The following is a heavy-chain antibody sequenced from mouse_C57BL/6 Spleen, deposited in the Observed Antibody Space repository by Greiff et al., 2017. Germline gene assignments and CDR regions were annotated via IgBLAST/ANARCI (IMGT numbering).Heavy chain of an antibody. CDR3: ARTRASYDSRYYAMDY. Sequence: QVQLQQSGAELARPGASVKMSCKASGYTFTSYTMPWVNQRPGQGLEWIGYINPSSGYTKYNQKFKDKAKFTVDKSCSTAYMQLSSLTSEDSAVYYCARTRASYDSRYYAMDYWGQGTSVTVSS. CDR2: INPSSGYT. CDR1: GYTFTSYT. D-gene: IGHD2-4*01. V-gene: IGHV1-4*01. J-gene: IGHJ4*01.